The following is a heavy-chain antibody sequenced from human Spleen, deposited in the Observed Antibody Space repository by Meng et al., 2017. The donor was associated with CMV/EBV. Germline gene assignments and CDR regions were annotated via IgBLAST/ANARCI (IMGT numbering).Heavy chain of an antibody. Sequence: GESLKISCAASGFTFSSYSMNWVRQAPGKGLEWVSYISSSSSTIYYADSVKGRFTISRDNAKNSLYLQMNSLRAEDTAVYYCARDGITMVRGVIYPSYFDYWGQGTLVTVSS. J-gene: IGHJ4*02. CDR3: ARDGITMVRGVIYPSYFDY. D-gene: IGHD3-10*01. V-gene: IGHV3-48*04. CDR2: ISSSSSTI. CDR1: GFTFSSYS.